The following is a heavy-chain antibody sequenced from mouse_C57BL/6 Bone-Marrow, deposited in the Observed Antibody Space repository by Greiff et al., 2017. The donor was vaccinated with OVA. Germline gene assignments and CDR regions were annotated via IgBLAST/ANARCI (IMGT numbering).Heavy chain of an antibody. CDR3: TLYDGPWFAY. CDR2: IDPETGGT. D-gene: IGHD2-3*01. Sequence: QVQLQQSGAELVRPGASVTLSCKASGFTFTDYEMHWVKQTPVHGLEWIGAIDPETGGTAYNQKFKGQAILTADKSSSTAYLELRSLTSEDSAVYYCTLYDGPWFAYWGQGTLVTVSA. J-gene: IGHJ3*01. V-gene: IGHV1-15*01. CDR1: GFTFTDYE.